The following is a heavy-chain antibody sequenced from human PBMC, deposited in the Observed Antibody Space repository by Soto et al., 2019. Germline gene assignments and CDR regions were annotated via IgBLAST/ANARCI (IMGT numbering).Heavy chain of an antibody. CDR2: IYHSGSP. Sequence: QVQLQESGPGLVKPSWTLSLTCAVSGGSISSSNWWSWVREPRGKGLEWIGEIYHSGSPNYNPSLKSRVTRSVDKSKHQFTLKLSSVTAADTAVYYCARAGRGYCSGGSCYSGLHGMDVWGQGTTVTVSS. D-gene: IGHD2-15*01. CDR1: GGSISSSNW. CDR3: ARAGRGYCSGGSCYSGLHGMDV. J-gene: IGHJ6*02. V-gene: IGHV4-4*02.